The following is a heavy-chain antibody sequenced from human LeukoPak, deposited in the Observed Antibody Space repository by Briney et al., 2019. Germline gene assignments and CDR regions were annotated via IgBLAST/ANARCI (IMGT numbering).Heavy chain of an antibody. J-gene: IGHJ4*02. V-gene: IGHV5-51*01. D-gene: IGHD3-22*01. Sequence: GESLKISCKGSGYSFASYWIGWVRQVPGKGLEWMGLIYPGDSDTRYSPSFQGQVTFSVDKSISTAYLQWSSLKASDTAMYYCARLHYYDSSGYLSMYYFDYWGQGTLVTVSS. CDR1: GYSFASYW. CDR3: ARLHYYDSSGYLSMYYFDY. CDR2: IYPGDSDT.